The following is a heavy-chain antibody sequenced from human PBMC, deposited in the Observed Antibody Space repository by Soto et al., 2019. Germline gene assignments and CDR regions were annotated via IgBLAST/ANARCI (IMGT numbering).Heavy chain of an antibody. V-gene: IGHV4-31*03. Sequence: PSETLSLTCTVSGGSISSGGSYWSWIRQHPGKGLEWIGYIYYSGSTYYNPSLKSRVTISVDTSKNQFSLKLSSVTAADTAVYYCARSFYDILTGYHPFDYWGQGTLVTVSS. D-gene: IGHD3-9*01. CDR2: IYYSGST. CDR3: ARSFYDILTGYHPFDY. CDR1: GGSISSGGSY. J-gene: IGHJ4*02.